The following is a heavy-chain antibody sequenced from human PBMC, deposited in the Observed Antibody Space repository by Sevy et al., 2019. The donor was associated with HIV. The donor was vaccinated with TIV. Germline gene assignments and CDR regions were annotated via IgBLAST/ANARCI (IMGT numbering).Heavy chain of an antibody. D-gene: IGHD4-17*01. CDR1: GFSFSAFT. V-gene: IGHV3-21*01. Sequence: GGSLRLSCSASGFSFSAFTMNWVRQAPGKGLEWVASINGNSRYIYYAESVRGRFTISRDNAQNSVYLQMNSLRAEDTAVYYCARDLHNDNGDYRSKHDAFEVWGQGTMVTVSS. J-gene: IGHJ3*01. CDR2: INGNSRYI. CDR3: ARDLHNDNGDYRSKHDAFEV.